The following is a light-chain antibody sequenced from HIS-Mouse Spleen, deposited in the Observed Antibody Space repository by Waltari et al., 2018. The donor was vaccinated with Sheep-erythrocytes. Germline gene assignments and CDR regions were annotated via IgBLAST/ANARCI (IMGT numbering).Light chain of an antibody. CDR1: QLGDTY. V-gene: IGLV3-1*01. CDR2: QDS. Sequence: SYELTQPPSVSVSPGQTARIPCPGAQLGDTYACWYQQKPGQSPVLVIYQDSKRPSGIPERFSGSNSGNTATLTISGTQAMDEADYYCQAWDSSTVVFGGGTKLTVL. CDR3: QAWDSSTVV. J-gene: IGLJ2*01.